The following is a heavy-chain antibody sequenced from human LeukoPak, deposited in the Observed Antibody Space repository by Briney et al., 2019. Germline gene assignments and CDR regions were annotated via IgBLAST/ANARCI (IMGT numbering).Heavy chain of an antibody. J-gene: IGHJ4*02. CDR3: TTNTFGARDS. D-gene: IGHD3-10*01. Sequence: GGSLRLSCAASGYTFSRYWMHWVRQGPGKGLVWVSRINEDGSSTSYAESVRGRFTISRDNAKNTLYLQMNSLRAEDAAVYYCTTNTFGARDSWGQGTLVTVSS. CDR1: GYTFSRYW. CDR2: INEDGSST. V-gene: IGHV3-74*01.